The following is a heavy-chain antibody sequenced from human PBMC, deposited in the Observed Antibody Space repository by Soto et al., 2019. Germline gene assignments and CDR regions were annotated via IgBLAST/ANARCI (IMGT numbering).Heavy chain of an antibody. V-gene: IGHV3-33*01. CDR3: ARDGMGHTTFFGYFDY. J-gene: IGHJ4*02. Sequence: QVQLVKSWGGVVQPGRSLRLSCAASGFTFSGLGMHWVRQAPGKGLEWVAVIRYDGSNIYYADAVKGRFTISRYNSKDTLYLQMNSLRADDTAVYYCARDGMGHTTFFGYFDYWGQGTLVTVSS. D-gene: IGHD1-26*01. CDR2: IRYDGSNI. CDR1: GFTFSGLG.